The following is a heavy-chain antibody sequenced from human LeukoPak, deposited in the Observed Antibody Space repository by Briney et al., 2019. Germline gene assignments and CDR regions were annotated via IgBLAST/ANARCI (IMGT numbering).Heavy chain of an antibody. CDR1: GFTFSSYS. D-gene: IGHD3-22*01. CDR3: ARDLREYYDSSGYYVYFDY. V-gene: IGHV3-21*01. CDR2: ISSSSSYI. J-gene: IGHJ4*02. Sequence: GSLRLSCAASGFTFSSYSMNWVRQVPGKGLEWVSSISSSSSYIYYADSVKGRFTISRDNAKNSLYLQMNSLRAEDTAVYYCARDLREYYDSSGYYVYFDYWGQGTLVTVSS.